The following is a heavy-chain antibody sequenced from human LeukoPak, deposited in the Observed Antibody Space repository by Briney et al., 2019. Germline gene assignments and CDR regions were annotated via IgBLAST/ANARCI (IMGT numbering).Heavy chain of an antibody. CDR3: AKDPTTFMIVVVITGYFDY. Sequence: GGSLRLSCAASGFTFSSYAMSWVRQAPGKGLEWVSAISGSGGSTYYAGSVKGRFTISRDNSKNTLYLQMNSLRAEDTAVYYCAKDPTTFMIVVVITGYFDYWGQGTLVTVSS. J-gene: IGHJ4*02. CDR2: ISGSGGST. D-gene: IGHD3-22*01. V-gene: IGHV3-23*01. CDR1: GFTFSSYA.